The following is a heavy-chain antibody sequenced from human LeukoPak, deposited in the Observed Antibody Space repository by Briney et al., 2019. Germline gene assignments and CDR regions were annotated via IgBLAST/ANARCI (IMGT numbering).Heavy chain of an antibody. J-gene: IGHJ4*02. CDR3: ARGGYSGYDFVPVGY. Sequence: ASVTVSCKASGYTFTSYAMNWVRQAPGQGLEWMGWINTNTGNPTYAQGFTGRFVFSLDTSVSTAYLQISSLKAEDTAVYYCARGGYSGYDFVPVGYWGQGTLVTVSS. V-gene: IGHV7-4-1*02. D-gene: IGHD5-12*01. CDR1: GYTFTSYA. CDR2: INTNTGNP.